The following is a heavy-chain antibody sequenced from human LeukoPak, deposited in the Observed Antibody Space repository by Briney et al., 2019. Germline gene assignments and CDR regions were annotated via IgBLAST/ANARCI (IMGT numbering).Heavy chain of an antibody. J-gene: IGHJ4*02. D-gene: IGHD4/OR15-4a*01. CDR3: AREGARYYFDY. CDR1: GGSISSGDYY. Sequence: SQTLSLTCTVSGGSISSGDYYWSWIRQPPGKGLEWIGYIYYSGSTNYNPSLKSRVTMSVDTSKNQFSLKLSSVTAADTAVYYCAREGARYYFDYWGQGTLVTVSS. V-gene: IGHV4-30-4*08. CDR2: IYYSGST.